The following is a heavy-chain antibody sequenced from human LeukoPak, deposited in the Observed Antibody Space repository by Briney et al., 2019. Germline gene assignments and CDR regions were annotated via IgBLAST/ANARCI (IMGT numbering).Heavy chain of an antibody. J-gene: IGHJ4*02. V-gene: IGHV1-3*01. CDR3: ARDPAFEYSSGWYDY. CDR1: GYTFTSYA. D-gene: IGHD6-19*01. Sequence: ASVKVSCKASGYTFTSYAMHWVRQAPGQRLEWMGWINAGNGNTKYSQKFQGRVTITRDTSASTAYMELSSLRSEDTAVYYCARDPAFEYSSGWYDYWGQGTLVTVSS. CDR2: INAGNGNT.